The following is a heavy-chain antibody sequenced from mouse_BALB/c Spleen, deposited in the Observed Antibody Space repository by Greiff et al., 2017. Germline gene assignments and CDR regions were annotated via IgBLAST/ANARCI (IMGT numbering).Heavy chain of an antibody. V-gene: IGHV2-2*02. CDR1: GFSLTSYG. J-gene: IGHJ2*01. CDR3: ARNSLGNYYFDY. Sequence: VKLMESGPGLVQPSQSLSITCTVSGFSLTSYGVHWVRQSPGKGLEWLGVIWSGGSTDYNAAFISRLSISKDNSKSQVFFKMNRLQANDTAIYYCARNSLGNYYFDYWGQGTTLTVSS. CDR2: IWSGGST. D-gene: IGHD2-1*01.